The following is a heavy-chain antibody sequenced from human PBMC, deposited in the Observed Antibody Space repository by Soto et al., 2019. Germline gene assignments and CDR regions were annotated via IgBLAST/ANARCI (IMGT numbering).Heavy chain of an antibody. CDR2: ISGSGGST. D-gene: IGHD6-19*01. J-gene: IGHJ4*02. CDR3: AKDSAVAGTSYDY. Sequence: GWSLRLSCASSVFTFISYAMSWVRQAPGKGLEWVSAISGSGGSTYYADSVKGRFTISRDNSKNTLCLQMNSLRAEDTAVYYCAKDSAVAGTSYDYWGQGTLVTVSS. V-gene: IGHV3-23*01. CDR1: VFTFISYA.